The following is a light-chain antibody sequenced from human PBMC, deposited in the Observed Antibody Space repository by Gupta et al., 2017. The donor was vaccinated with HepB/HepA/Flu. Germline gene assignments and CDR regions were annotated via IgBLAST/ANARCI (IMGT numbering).Light chain of an antibody. J-gene: IGKJ1*01. Sequence: DIQMTQSPSTLSASVGDRVTITCRATQSISNWLAWYQQKPGKAPKVLIYKASNLESGVPSRFSGSGSGTEFTLTISSLQPDDFATYYCQQHSDYSWTFGQGTKVEI. V-gene: IGKV1-5*03. CDR3: QQHSDYSWT. CDR2: KAS. CDR1: QSISNW.